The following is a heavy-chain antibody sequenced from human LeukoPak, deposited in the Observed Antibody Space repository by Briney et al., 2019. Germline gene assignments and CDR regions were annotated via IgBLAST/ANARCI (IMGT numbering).Heavy chain of an antibody. V-gene: IGHV3-21*04. CDR2: ISSSSSYI. Sequence: GGSLRLSCAASGLTFSSYGMSWVRQAPGKGLEWVSSISSSSSYIYYADSVKGRFTISRDNAKNSLYLQMNSLRAEDTAVYYCAKDHYSGYSSYPDAFDIWGQGTMVTVSS. CDR1: GLTFSSYG. J-gene: IGHJ3*02. CDR3: AKDHYSGYSSYPDAFDI. D-gene: IGHD6-19*01.